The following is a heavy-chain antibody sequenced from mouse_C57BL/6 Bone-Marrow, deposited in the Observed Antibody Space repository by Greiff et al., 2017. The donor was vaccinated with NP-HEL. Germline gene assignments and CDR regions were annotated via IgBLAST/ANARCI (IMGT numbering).Heavy chain of an antibody. CDR1: GYTFTSYG. D-gene: IGHD1-1*02. J-gene: IGHJ2*01. Sequence: VQLQQSGAELARPGASVKLSCKASGYTFTSYGISWVKQRTGQGLEWIGEIYPRSGNTYYNEKFKGKATLTADKSSSPAYMELRSLTSEDSAVYFCARRGLLYYYFDYWGQGTTLTVSS. V-gene: IGHV1-81*01. CDR2: IYPRSGNT. CDR3: ARRGLLYYYFDY.